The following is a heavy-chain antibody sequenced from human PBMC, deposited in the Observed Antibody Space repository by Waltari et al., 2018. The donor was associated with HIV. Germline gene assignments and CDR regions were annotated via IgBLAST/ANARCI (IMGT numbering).Heavy chain of an antibody. J-gene: IGHJ4*02. D-gene: IGHD4-4*01. Sequence: QMQLVQSGPEVKKPGTSVKVSCKASGFTFTSSAVQWVRQARGQRLEWIGWIVVGSGNSKYAQKVQERVTITRDRSTSTAYMELRSLRSEDTAVYYCAAPSDPTVTRGIFDYGGQGTLVTVSS. CDR2: IVVGSGNS. CDR3: AAPSDPTVTRGIFDY. CDR1: GFTFTSSA. V-gene: IGHV1-58*01.